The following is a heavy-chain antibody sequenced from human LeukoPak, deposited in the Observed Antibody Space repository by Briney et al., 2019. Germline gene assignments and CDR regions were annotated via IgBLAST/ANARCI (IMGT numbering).Heavy chain of an antibody. V-gene: IGHV3-23*01. CDR3: AKGSRLLGWGY. J-gene: IGHJ4*02. CDR1: XFTXSSXA. Sequence: SXRLXCAASXFTXSSXAMSWVRQXPGXGLXXVSAISGSGGSTYYADSVKGRFTISRDNSKNTLYLQMNSLRAEDTAVYYCAKGSRLLGWGYWGQGTLVTVSS. CDR2: ISGSGGST. D-gene: IGHD7-27*01.